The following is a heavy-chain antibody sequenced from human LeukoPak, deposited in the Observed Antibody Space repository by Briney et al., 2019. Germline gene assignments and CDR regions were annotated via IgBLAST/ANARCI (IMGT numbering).Heavy chain of an antibody. CDR3: ARGDKSAFDI. D-gene: IGHD2-15*01. Sequence: SETLSLTRTVSGGSISSYYLSWIRQPLGKGLDWIGYFFYSGSTNYNPSLKSRVTMSVDTSKNQFSLKLISVTAADTAVYYCARGDKSAFDIWGQGTMVTVSS. J-gene: IGHJ3*02. CDR1: GGSISSYY. CDR2: FFYSGST. V-gene: IGHV4-59*01.